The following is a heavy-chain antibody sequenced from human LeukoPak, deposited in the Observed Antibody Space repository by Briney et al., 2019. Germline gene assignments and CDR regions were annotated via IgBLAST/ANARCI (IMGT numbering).Heavy chain of an antibody. CDR1: GGSISNYY. J-gene: IGHJ6*03. Sequence: SETLSLTCTVSGGSISNYYWSWIRQPAGKGLEWIGRIYTSGSTNYNPSLKSRVTMSVDTSKNQFSLKLSSVTAADTAVYYCARGRDDSSGYYYVFLNYYYYMDVWGKGTTVTISS. V-gene: IGHV4-4*07. D-gene: IGHD3-22*01. CDR2: IYTSGST. CDR3: ARGRDDSSGYYYVFLNYYYYMDV.